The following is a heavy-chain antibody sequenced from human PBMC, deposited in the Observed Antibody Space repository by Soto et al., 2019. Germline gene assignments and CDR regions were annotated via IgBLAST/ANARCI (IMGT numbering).Heavy chain of an antibody. CDR2: ISYDGSNK. V-gene: IGHV3-30*04. Sequence: QVQLVESGGGAVQPGRSLRLSCAASGFTFSSYAMHWVRQAPGKGLEWVAVISYDGSNKYYADSVKGRFIISRDNSXNXVXXQMNSLRAEDTADTAVYYCARESMSVAGTAPYFDYWGQGTLVTVSS. CDR1: GFTFSSYA. J-gene: IGHJ4*02. CDR3: ARESMSVAGTAPYFDY. D-gene: IGHD6-19*01.